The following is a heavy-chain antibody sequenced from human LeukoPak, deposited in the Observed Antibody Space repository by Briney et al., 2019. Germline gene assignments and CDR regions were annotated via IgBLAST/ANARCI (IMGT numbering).Heavy chain of an antibody. Sequence: SETLSLTCTVSGGSISSGDYYWSWIRQPPGKGLEWIGYIYYSGSTYYNPSLKSRVTISVYTSKNQFSLKLSSVTAADTAVYYCPGSSGVQYWGQGTLVTVSS. CDR1: GGSISSGDYY. V-gene: IGHV4-30-4*01. CDR3: PGSSGVQY. D-gene: IGHD6-19*01. J-gene: IGHJ4*02. CDR2: IYYSGST.